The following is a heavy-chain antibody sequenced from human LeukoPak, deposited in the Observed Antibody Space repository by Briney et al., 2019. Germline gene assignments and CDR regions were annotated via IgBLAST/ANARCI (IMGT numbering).Heavy chain of an antibody. CDR2: ISGSGGST. Sequence: GGSLRLSCAASGFTFSSYAMSWVRQAPGKGLEWVSAISGSGGSTYYADSVKGRFTISRDNAKNSLYLQMNSLRAEDTAVYYCARVGDAAAGSGNSPSIMDVWGKGTTVTVSS. D-gene: IGHD6-13*01. CDR3: ARVGDAAAGSGNSPSIMDV. J-gene: IGHJ6*03. V-gene: IGHV3-23*01. CDR1: GFTFSSYA.